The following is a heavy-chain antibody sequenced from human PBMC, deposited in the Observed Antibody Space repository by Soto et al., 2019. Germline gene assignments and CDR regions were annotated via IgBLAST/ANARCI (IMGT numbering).Heavy chain of an antibody. J-gene: IGHJ1*01. CDR2: INGGNT. CDR1: GDSIRSNY. CDR3: AREFRYSGYFEH. Sequence: SETLSLTCTVSGDSIRSNYWSWIRQPPGKGLEWIGYINGGNTNYNPSLKSRLSISIDTSKNQFSLQLTSVTAADTAVYFCAREFRYSGYFEHWGQGTLVTVSS. V-gene: IGHV4-59*13. D-gene: IGHD3-10*01.